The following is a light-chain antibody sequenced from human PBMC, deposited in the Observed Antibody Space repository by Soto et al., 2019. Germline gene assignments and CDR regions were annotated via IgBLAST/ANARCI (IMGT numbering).Light chain of an antibody. V-gene: IGLV3-21*02. CDR2: DDD. Sequence: SYELAQPPSVSVAPGQAARITCGGNNFGSKSVYWYQQKPGRAPVLVVYDDDDRPSGIPERFSGSNSGIMATLTISRVEAGDEGDYFCQVWDSISEHVVFGGGTKVTVL. CDR3: QVWDSISEHVV. J-gene: IGLJ2*01. CDR1: NFGSKS.